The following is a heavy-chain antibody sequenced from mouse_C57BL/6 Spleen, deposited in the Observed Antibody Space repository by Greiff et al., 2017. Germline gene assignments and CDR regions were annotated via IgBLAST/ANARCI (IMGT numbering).Heavy chain of an antibody. Sequence: EVHLVESGGGLVKPGGSLKLSCAASGFTFSDYGMHWVRQAPEKGLEWVAYISSGSSTIYYADTVKGRFTISRDNAKNTLFLQMTSLRSEDTAMXYCARPGYGSSSWFAYWGQGTLVTVSA. D-gene: IGHD1-1*01. V-gene: IGHV5-17*01. CDR2: ISSGSSTI. J-gene: IGHJ3*01. CDR3: ARPGYGSSSWFAY. CDR1: GFTFSDYG.